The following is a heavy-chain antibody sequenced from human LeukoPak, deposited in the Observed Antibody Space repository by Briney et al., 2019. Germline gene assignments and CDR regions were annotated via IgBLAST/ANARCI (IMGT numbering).Heavy chain of an antibody. J-gene: IGHJ4*02. Sequence: PGGSLRLSCAASGFTFSSYAMHWVRQAPGKGLKWVAVISYDGSNKYYADSVKGRFTISRDNSKNTLYLQMNSLRAEDTAVYYCARGGSCLDYWGQGTLVTVSS. D-gene: IGHD2-15*01. V-gene: IGHV3-30*04. CDR3: ARGGSCLDY. CDR2: ISYDGSNK. CDR1: GFTFSSYA.